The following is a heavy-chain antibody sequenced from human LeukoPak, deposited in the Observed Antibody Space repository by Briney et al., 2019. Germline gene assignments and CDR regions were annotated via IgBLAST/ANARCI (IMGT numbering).Heavy chain of an antibody. CDR3: ARDYYGSGSYYKGGPYCYYYGMDV. CDR2: IYYSGST. V-gene: IGHV4-39*01. CDR1: DGSISSSSYY. J-gene: IGHJ6*02. D-gene: IGHD3-10*01. Sequence: SETLSLTCAVSDGSISSSSYYWGWIRQPPAKGLEWIGSIYYSGSTYYNPSLQSRVTIAVDTSKNQFSLKLSSVTAADTAVYYCARDYYGSGSYYKGGPYCYYYGMDVWGQGTTVTVSS.